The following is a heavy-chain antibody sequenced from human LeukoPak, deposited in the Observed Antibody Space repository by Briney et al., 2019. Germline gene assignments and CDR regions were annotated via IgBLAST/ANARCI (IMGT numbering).Heavy chain of an antibody. Sequence: ASVKVSCKASGGTFGSYAISWVRQAPGQGLEWMGIINPSGGSTSYAQKFQGRVTMTRDTSTSTVYMELSSLRSEDTAVYYCARFNDYGGNSDYWGRGTLVTVSS. V-gene: IGHV1-46*01. CDR2: INPSGGST. J-gene: IGHJ4*02. CDR1: GGTFGSYA. CDR3: ARFNDYGGNSDY. D-gene: IGHD4-23*01.